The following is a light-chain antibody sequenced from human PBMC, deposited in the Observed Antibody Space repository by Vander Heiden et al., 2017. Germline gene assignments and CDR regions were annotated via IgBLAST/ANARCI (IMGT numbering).Light chain of an antibody. CDR2: WAS. CDR1: QSVLYSSNNKTY. Sequence: IVMTQYPDSLAVHLGERATINCQSSQSVLYSSNNKTYLAWYQQKPGQPPKLLIYWASTRESGVPDRFSGSGSGTDFTLTISSLQAEDVAVYYCQQYNSTPRTFGQGTKVEIK. CDR3: QQYNSTPRT. V-gene: IGKV4-1*01. J-gene: IGKJ1*01.